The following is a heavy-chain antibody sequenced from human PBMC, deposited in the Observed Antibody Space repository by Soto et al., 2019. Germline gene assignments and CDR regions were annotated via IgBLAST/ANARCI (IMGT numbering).Heavy chain of an antibody. CDR3: ARHVVTISQRTAFDI. D-gene: IGHD3-9*01. CDR2: IYYSGST. Sequence: SETLSLTCTVSGGSISSSSYYWGWIRRPPGKGLEWIGSIYYSGSTYYNPSLKSRVTISVDTSKNQFSLKLSSVTAADTAVYYCARHVVTISQRTAFDIWGQGTIVTVSS. V-gene: IGHV4-39*01. J-gene: IGHJ3*02. CDR1: GGSISSSSYY.